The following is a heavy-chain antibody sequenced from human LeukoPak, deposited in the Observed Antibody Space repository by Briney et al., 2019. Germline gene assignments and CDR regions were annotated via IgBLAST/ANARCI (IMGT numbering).Heavy chain of an antibody. CDR3: AKDDGDYHPIWFDP. CDR1: GITFSGSG. J-gene: IGHJ5*02. Sequence: GGSLRLSCAASGITFSGSGMSWVRQAPGKGLEWVSTISGSGSNTHYADSVKGRFTISRDNSKNTLYLQMNSLRAEDTAVYYSAKDDGDYHPIWFDPWGQGTLVTVSS. D-gene: IGHD4-17*01. CDR2: ISGSGSNT. V-gene: IGHV3-23*01.